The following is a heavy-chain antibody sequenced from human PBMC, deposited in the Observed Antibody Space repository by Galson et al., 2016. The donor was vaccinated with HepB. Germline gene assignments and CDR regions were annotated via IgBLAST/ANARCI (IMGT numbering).Heavy chain of an antibody. CDR1: GDSLNNYW. J-gene: IGHJ6*02. V-gene: IGHV5-10-1*01. CDR3: ARHEYCGSDCSSYGMDV. Sequence: QSGAEVKKPGESLRISCEGSGDSLNNYWISWVRQMPGKGLEWMGRIDPSDSYTNYSPSFQGHVTISADKSINTAYLQWSSLKASDTAVYYCARHEYCGSDCSSYGMDVWGQGTTVTVSS. D-gene: IGHD2-21*02. CDR2: IDPSDSYT.